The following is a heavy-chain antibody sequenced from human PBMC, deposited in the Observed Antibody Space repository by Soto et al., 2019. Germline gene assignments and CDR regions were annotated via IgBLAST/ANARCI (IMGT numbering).Heavy chain of an antibody. D-gene: IGHD4-4*01. V-gene: IGHV3-48*02. Sequence: GGSLRLSCAASGFSFSSYSMNWVRQAPGKGLEWVSYISSNGRTTYYADSVKGRFTISRDSARDSLYLQMNSLKDEDTAVYHCARDVTANNWFDPWGQGTLVTSPQ. CDR2: ISSNGRTT. CDR3: ARDVTANNWFDP. CDR1: GFSFSSYS. J-gene: IGHJ5*02.